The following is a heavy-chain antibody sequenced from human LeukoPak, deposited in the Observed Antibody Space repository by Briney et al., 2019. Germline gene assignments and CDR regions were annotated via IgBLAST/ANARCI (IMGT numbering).Heavy chain of an antibody. CDR2: INRSGST. J-gene: IGHJ5*02. CDR3: AVSAAALFDP. Sequence: SETLSLTCAVYGGSFSGYFWSWFRQPPGEGREWIGEINRSGSTNYNSSLSLKSRVTISVDTSKNQFSLKLSSVTAADTAVYYCAVSAAALFDPWGQGTLVTVSS. D-gene: IGHD6-6*01. V-gene: IGHV4-34*01. CDR1: GGSFSGYF.